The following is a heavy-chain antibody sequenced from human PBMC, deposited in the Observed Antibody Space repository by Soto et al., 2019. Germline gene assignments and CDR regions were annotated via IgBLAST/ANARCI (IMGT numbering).Heavy chain of an antibody. Sequence: QVQLVESGGGVVQPGRSLRLSCAASGFTFSSYGMHWVRQAPGKGLVWVAVISYDGSNKYYADSVKGRFTISRDNSKNTLYLQMNSLRAEDTAVYYCAKDKVPVVVTAPFDYWGQGTLVTVSS. CDR1: GFTFSSYG. V-gene: IGHV3-30*18. CDR3: AKDKVPVVVTAPFDY. J-gene: IGHJ4*02. D-gene: IGHD2-21*02. CDR2: ISYDGSNK.